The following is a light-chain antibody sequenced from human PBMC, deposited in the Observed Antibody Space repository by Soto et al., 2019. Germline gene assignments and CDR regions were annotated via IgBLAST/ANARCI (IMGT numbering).Light chain of an antibody. Sequence: IVLTQSPGTLSVSRGAGATLSCRASQSVSINLAWYQQTPGQAPRLLIYGASSRATGIPDRFSGSGSGTDFTLTIARLEPEDFAVYYCQQYGNSPTFGGGTKVDIK. CDR2: GAS. CDR1: QSVSIN. V-gene: IGKV3-20*01. J-gene: IGKJ4*01. CDR3: QQYGNSPT.